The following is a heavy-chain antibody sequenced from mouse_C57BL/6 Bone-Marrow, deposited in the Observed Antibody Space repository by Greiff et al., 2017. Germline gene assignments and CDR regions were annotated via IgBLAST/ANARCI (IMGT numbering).Heavy chain of an antibody. D-gene: IGHD1-1*01. CDR2: IDPENGDT. V-gene: IGHV14-4*01. CDR1: GFNIKDDY. J-gene: IGHJ2*01. CDR3: TTGGSSYY. Sequence: EVQLQQSGAELVRPGASVTLSCTASGFNIKDDYMHWVKQRPEQSLEWIGWIDPENGDTEYASKFQGKATITVYTSSNSAYLHLSSLTSEDTAVYYCTTGGSSYYWGQGTTLTVSS.